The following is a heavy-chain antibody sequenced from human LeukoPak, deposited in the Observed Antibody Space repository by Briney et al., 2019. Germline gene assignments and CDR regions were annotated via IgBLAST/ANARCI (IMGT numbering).Heavy chain of an antibody. D-gene: IGHD2-2*02. Sequence: ASVEVSCKASGYTFTAYRVYWMRQAPGQGLEWMGWVSPSSGATKYAQKFQGRVTMTRDTSTSTAYVELRRLRSDDTAVYYCAREIPSVSPIPTTALDYWGQGTLVTVSS. V-gene: IGHV1-2*02. CDR3: AREIPSVSPIPTTALDY. CDR2: VSPSSGAT. J-gene: IGHJ4*02. CDR1: GYTFTAYR.